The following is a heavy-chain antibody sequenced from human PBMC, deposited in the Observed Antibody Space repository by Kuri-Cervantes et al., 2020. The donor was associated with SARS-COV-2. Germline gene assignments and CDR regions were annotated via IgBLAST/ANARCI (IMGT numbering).Heavy chain of an antibody. CDR1: GFTFRSYS. V-gene: IGHV3-21*01. Sequence: GESLKISCAASGFTFRSYSMNWVRQTPGKGLEWVSSIDSSSDYIYYADSVKGRFTISRDNSKNTLYLQMNSLRAEDTAVYYCAAELVAAYGMDVWGQGTTVTVSS. D-gene: IGHD1-7*01. CDR2: IDSSSDYI. J-gene: IGHJ6*02. CDR3: AAELVAAYGMDV.